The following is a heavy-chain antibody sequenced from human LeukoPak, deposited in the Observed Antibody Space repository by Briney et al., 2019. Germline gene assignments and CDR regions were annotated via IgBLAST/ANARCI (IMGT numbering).Heavy chain of an antibody. J-gene: IGHJ3*02. D-gene: IGHD3-10*01. Sequence: PGGSLRLSCAASGFTFSSYGMHWVRQAPGKGLEWVAVISYDGSNKYYADSVKGRFTISRDNSKNTLYLQMNSLRAEDTAVYYCAKVLGERITMVRVGGAFDIWGQGTMVTVSS. CDR1: GFTFSSYG. CDR2: ISYDGSNK. V-gene: IGHV3-30*18. CDR3: AKVLGERITMVRVGGAFDI.